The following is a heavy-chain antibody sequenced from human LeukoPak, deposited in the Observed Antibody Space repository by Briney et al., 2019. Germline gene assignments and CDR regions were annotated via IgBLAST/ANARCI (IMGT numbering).Heavy chain of an antibody. Sequence: PSETLSLTCTVSGGSIGSYYWSWIRQPPGKGLEGIGYIYYSGSTNYNPSLKSRVTISVDTSKNQFSLKLSSVTAADTAVYYCARDRPGGLRYFDWGQGTLVTVSS. D-gene: IGHD3-9*01. CDR1: GGSIGSYY. CDR3: ARDRPGGLRYFD. V-gene: IGHV4-59*01. CDR2: IYYSGST. J-gene: IGHJ4*02.